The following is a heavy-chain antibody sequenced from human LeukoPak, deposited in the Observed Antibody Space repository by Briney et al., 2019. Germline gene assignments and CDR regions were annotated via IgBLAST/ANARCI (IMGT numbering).Heavy chain of an antibody. Sequence: ASVKVSCKTTGYSFTTFHINWVRQAPGQGPEWMGWVNPDTGNTGFAQKFQGRVTMTRDMSTTTDYMELSSLRSEDTAVYYCARDNSVGDIAWWFDPWGQGTLVTVSS. CDR3: ARDNSVGDIAWWFDP. D-gene: IGHD3-16*02. CDR2: VNPDTGNT. V-gene: IGHV1-8*02. J-gene: IGHJ5*02. CDR1: GYSFTTFH.